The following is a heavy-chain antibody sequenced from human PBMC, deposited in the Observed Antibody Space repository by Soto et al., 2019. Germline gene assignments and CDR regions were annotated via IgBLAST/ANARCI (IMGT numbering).Heavy chain of an antibody. D-gene: IGHD3-22*01. J-gene: IGHJ5*02. V-gene: IGHV1-69*13. CDR2: IIPIFGTA. CDR3: ASGYYDSSGYYYDQGWFDP. Sequence: ASVKVSCKASGGTFSSYAISWVRQAPGQGLEWMGGIIPIFGTANYAQKFQGRVTITADESTSTAYMELSSLRSEDTAVYYCASGYYDSSGYYYDQGWFDPWGQGTLVTVSS. CDR1: GGTFSSYA.